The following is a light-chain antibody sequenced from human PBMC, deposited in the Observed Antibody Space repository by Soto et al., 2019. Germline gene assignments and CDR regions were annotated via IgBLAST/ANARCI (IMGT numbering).Light chain of an antibody. CDR2: WAS. CDR1: QSVLYSPNKKNY. J-gene: IGKJ1*01. Sequence: DIVMTQSPDSLAVSLGERATINCKSSQSVLYSPNKKNYFAWYQQKPGQPPKLLIYWASTRESGVPDRFSGSGSGTDFTLTISSLQAEDVAVYYCQQYYTTPAWTFGQGTKVEIK. CDR3: QQYYTTPAWT. V-gene: IGKV4-1*01.